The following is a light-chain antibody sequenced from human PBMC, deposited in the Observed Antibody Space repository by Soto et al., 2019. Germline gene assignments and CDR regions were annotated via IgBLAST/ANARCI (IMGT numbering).Light chain of an antibody. V-gene: IGLV1-40*01. Sequence: QAVLTQPPSMSGAPGQRVTISCTGSSSNIGAGYDVHWYQQLPGTAPKLLIYDNSNRPSGVPDRFSGSKSGTSASLAITGLQAEDEADYYCQSYDSSLSGSVFGGGTKVTVL. CDR3: QSYDSSLSGSV. J-gene: IGLJ2*01. CDR2: DNS. CDR1: SSNIGAGYD.